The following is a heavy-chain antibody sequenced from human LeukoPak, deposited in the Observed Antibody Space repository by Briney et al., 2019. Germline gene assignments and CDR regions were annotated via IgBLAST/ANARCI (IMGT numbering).Heavy chain of an antibody. J-gene: IGHJ4*02. CDR2: IYHSGST. V-gene: IGHV4-38-2*01. Sequence: PETLSLTCAVSGYSISSGYYWGWIRQPPGKGLEWIGSIYHSGSTYYNPSLKSRVTISVDTSKNQFSLKLSSVTAADTAVYYCARRALGAIDYWGQGTLVTVSS. D-gene: IGHD1-26*01. CDR1: GYSISSGYY. CDR3: ARRALGAIDY.